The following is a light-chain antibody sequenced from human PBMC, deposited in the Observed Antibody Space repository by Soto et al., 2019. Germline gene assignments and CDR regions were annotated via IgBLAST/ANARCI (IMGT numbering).Light chain of an antibody. Sequence: EIVMTQSPATLSVSPGERATVSCRAGQSVGSDLAWYQQKPGQGPRLLIYGSSTRATGIPARFSGSGYGTECTLTIASLQSEAFAVYYCQQYVYWPFTFGPGTKVDIK. V-gene: IGKV3-15*01. CDR2: GSS. CDR3: QQYVYWPFT. J-gene: IGKJ3*01. CDR1: QSVGSD.